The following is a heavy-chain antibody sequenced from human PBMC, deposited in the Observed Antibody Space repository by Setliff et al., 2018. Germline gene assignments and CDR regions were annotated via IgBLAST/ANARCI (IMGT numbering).Heavy chain of an antibody. V-gene: IGHV3-48*01. D-gene: IGHD3-22*01. CDR1: GFTFSNYG. J-gene: IGHJ4*02. CDR3: ARIRSSLVVTGSADY. CDR2: ISTSGSTI. Sequence: GSLRLSCAASGFTFSNYGMTWVRQAPGKGLEWISYISTSGSTIYYADSVKGRFTISRDKAHHSLFLQMNSLRAEDTAVYYCARIRSSLVVTGSADYWGQGTLVTVSS.